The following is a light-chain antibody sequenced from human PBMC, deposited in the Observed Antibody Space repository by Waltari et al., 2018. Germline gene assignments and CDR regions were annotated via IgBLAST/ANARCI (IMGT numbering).Light chain of an antibody. V-gene: IGLV2-14*01. CDR2: VVA. Sequence: QSDLTQPASVSGSLGQSITISLPAPFRAERAYNYIPWYQHHPGKAPKLPFFVVAPPPSGVSHRFSASQSGDTASLSISGLRPEDEATYYCTSYTLLTFTWQFGGGTKLTV. CDR1: FRAERAYNY. CDR3: TSYTLLTFTWQ. J-gene: IGLJ3*02.